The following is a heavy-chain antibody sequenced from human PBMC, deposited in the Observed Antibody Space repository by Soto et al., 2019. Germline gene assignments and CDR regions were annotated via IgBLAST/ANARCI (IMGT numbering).Heavy chain of an antibody. V-gene: IGHV4-39*01. CDR1: GGSTSSSSYY. Sequence: SETLSLTCTVSGGSTSSSSYYWGWIRQPPGKGLEWIGSIYYSGSTYYNPSLKSRVTISVDTSKNQFSLKLSSVTAADTAVYYCARLGSGYDTERTGVFYHYYYYMDVRGKGTTVTVSS. D-gene: IGHD5-12*01. J-gene: IGHJ6*03. CDR3: ARLGSGYDTERTGVFYHYYYYMDV. CDR2: IYYSGST.